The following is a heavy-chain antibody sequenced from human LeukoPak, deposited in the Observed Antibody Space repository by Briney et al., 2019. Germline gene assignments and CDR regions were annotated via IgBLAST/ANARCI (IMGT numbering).Heavy chain of an antibody. J-gene: IGHJ5*02. CDR3: ARVLATGTTPNWFDP. CDR2: IYHSGST. V-gene: IGHV4-38-2*02. D-gene: IGHD1-1*01. CDR1: GYSISSGYY. Sequence: SETLSLTCTVSGYSISSGYYWGWIRQPPGKGLEWIGSIYHSGSTYYNPSLKSRVTISVDTSKNQFSLKLSSVTAADTAVYYCARVLATGTTPNWFDPWGQGTLVTVSS.